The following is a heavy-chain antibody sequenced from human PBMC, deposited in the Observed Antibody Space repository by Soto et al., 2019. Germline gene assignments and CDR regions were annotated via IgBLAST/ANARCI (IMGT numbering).Heavy chain of an antibody. Sequence: QVQLVQSGAEVKKPGSSVKVSCKASGGTFSSYAISWVRQAPGQGLEWMGGIIPICGTANYAQKFQGRVTITADESTSTAYMELSSLRSEDTAVYYCASPYDYVCGSYRPLYYSYGMDVWGQGTTVTVSS. D-gene: IGHD3-16*02. CDR2: IIPICGTA. CDR3: ASPYDYVCGSYRPLYYSYGMDV. CDR1: GGTFSSYA. J-gene: IGHJ6*02. V-gene: IGHV1-69*01.